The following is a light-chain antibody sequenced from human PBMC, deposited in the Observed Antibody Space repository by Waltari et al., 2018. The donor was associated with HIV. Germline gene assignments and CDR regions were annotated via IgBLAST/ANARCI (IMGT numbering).Light chain of an antibody. CDR1: SSDVGGYEY. CDR2: EVN. J-gene: IGLJ6*01. Sequence: QSALTQPPSASGSLGQSVTISCTGTSSDVGGYEYVSWYQQHPAKAPKLIIYEVNKRPSGVPDRFSGSKSDNTASLTVAGLQDDDEAHYYCASYGDTNRVLFGGGTRVTVL. V-gene: IGLV2-8*01. CDR3: ASYGDTNRVL.